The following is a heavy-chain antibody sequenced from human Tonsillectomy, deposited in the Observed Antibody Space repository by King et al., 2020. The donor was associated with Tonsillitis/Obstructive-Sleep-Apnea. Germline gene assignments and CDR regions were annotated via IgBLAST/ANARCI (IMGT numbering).Heavy chain of an antibody. CDR2: INPSSGVT. D-gene: IGHD1-14*01. Sequence: VQLVESGAEVKTPGASVRVSCKASGYTFTKYYIHWVRQARGQGLEWMGIINPSSGVTTYVQKFEGRFTMTSDTSANTVYLELSRLRYEETSVYYCARDDVVGRYIDSWGQGTLVTVSS. J-gene: IGHJ4*02. V-gene: IGHV1-46*01. CDR1: GYTFTKYY. CDR3: ARDDVVGRYIDS.